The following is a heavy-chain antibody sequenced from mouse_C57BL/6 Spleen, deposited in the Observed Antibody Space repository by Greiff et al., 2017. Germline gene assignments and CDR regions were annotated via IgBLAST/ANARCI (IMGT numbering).Heavy chain of an antibody. CDR2: IHPNSGST. CDR1: GYTFTSYW. D-gene: IGHD2-4*01. V-gene: IGHV1-64*01. Sequence: QVQLQQPGAELVKPGASVKLSCKASGYTFTSYWMHWVKQRPGQGLEWIGMIHPNSGSTNYNEKFKSKATLTVDKSSSTAYMQLSSLTSEDSAVYYCAIYYDYLYAMDYWGQGTSVTASS. CDR3: AIYYDYLYAMDY. J-gene: IGHJ4*01.